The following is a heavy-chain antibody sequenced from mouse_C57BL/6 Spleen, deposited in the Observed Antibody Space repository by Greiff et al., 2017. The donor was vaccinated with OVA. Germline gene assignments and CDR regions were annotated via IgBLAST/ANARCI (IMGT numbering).Heavy chain of an antibody. D-gene: IGHD1-1*01. CDR2: ISDGGSYT. CDR3: ARDHDYYGSSYYAMDY. CDR1: GFTFSSYA. Sequence: EVQVVESGGGLVKPGGSLKLSCAASGFTFSSYAMSWVRQTPEKRLEWVATISDGGSYTYYPDNVKGRFTISRDNAKNNLYLQMSHLKSEDTAMYYCARDHDYYGSSYYAMDYWGQGTSVTVSS. V-gene: IGHV5-4*01. J-gene: IGHJ4*01.